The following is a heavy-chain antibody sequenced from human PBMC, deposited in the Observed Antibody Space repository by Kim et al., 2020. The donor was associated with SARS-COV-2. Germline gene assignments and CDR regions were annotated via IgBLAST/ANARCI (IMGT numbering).Heavy chain of an antibody. Sequence: SVKVSCKASGGTFSSYAISWVRQAPGQGLEWMGGIIPIFGTANYAQKFQGRVTITADESTSTAYMELSSLRSEDTAVYYCARDKHAPAGIAATAWANYYYYGMDVWGQGTTVTVSS. D-gene: IGHD6-13*01. CDR2: IIPIFGTA. V-gene: IGHV1-69*13. J-gene: IGHJ6*02. CDR1: GGTFSSYA. CDR3: ARDKHAPAGIAATAWANYYYYGMDV.